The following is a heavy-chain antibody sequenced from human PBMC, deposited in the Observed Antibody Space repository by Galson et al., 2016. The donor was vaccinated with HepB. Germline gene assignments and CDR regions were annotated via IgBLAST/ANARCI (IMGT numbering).Heavy chain of an antibody. V-gene: IGHV4-59*01. J-gene: IGHJ5*02. Sequence: SETLSLTCTVSGGSINGYFWAWIRQPPGKGLAWIGFVYDSGSPKYNPSLKSRVTISVDTSKNQFSLRLTSVTAADTAVYYCARQNLNYVGGFDPWGQGPLVT. CDR1: GGSINGYF. D-gene: IGHD1-7*01. CDR2: VYDSGSP. CDR3: ARQNLNYVGGFDP.